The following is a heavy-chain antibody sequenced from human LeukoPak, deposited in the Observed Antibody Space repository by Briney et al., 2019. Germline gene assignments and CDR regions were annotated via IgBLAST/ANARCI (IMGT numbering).Heavy chain of an antibody. V-gene: IGHV3-30*04. Sequence: PGGSLRLSCAASGFTFSSYAMHWVRQAPGKGLEWVAVISYDGSNKYYADSVKGRFTISRDNSKNTLYLQMNSLRAEDTAVYYCARDVVGDSSGYPSDYWGQGTLVTVSS. CDR1: GFTFSSYA. CDR2: ISYDGSNK. CDR3: ARDVVGDSSGYPSDY. J-gene: IGHJ4*02. D-gene: IGHD3-22*01.